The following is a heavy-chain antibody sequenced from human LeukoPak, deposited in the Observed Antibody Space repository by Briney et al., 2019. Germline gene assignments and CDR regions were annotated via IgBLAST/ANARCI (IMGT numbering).Heavy chain of an antibody. J-gene: IGHJ5*02. CDR3: ARAQGRGGYYDNWFDP. CDR1: GYTFTSYY. D-gene: IGHD3-22*01. CDR2: INPSGGST. Sequence: ASVKVSCKASGYTFTSYYMHWVRQAPGQGLEWMGIINPSGGSTSYAQKFQGRVTITRDTSASTVYMELSSLRSEDTAVYYCARAQGRGGYYDNWFDPWGQGTLVTVSS. V-gene: IGHV1-46*01.